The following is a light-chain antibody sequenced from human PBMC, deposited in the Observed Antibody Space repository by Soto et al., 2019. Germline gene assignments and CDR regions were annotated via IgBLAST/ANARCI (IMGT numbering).Light chain of an antibody. V-gene: IGLV1-47*01. Sequence: QSALTQPTSASGTPGQRVTISCSGSSSNIGSNYVYWYQQLPGTAPKLLIYRNNQRPSGVPDRFSGSKSGTSASLAISGLRSEDEADYYCAAWDDSLSVLFGGGTQLTVL. CDR3: AAWDDSLSVL. J-gene: IGLJ2*01. CDR1: SSNIGSNY. CDR2: RNN.